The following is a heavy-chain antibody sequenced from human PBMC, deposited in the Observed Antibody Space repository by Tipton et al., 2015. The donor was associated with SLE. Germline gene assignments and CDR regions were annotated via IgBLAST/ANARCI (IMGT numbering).Heavy chain of an antibody. CDR3: AREWGDAFDI. CDR1: GGSISSSSYY. J-gene: IGHJ3*02. Sequence: TLSLTCTVSGGSISSSSYYWGWIRQPPGKGLEWIGSLYYSGSTYYNPSLKSRVTISVDTSKNQFSLKLSSVTAADTAVYYCAREWGDAFDIWGQGTMVTVSS. CDR2: LYYSGST. V-gene: IGHV4-39*07. D-gene: IGHD3-16*01.